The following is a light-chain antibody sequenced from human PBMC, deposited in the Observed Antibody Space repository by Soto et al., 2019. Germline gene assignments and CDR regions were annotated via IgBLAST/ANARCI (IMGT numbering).Light chain of an antibody. CDR2: AAS. J-gene: IGKJ5*01. Sequence: DIQLTQSPSFLSPSIGESVPTTCRASQVISTSLAWYQVKPGKAPKLLIYAASTLESGVPSRFSATVSGTEFSLTITSLQPEDFATYYCQQLFDSPITFGQGTRLEIK. V-gene: IGKV1-9*01. CDR3: QQLFDSPIT. CDR1: QVISTS.